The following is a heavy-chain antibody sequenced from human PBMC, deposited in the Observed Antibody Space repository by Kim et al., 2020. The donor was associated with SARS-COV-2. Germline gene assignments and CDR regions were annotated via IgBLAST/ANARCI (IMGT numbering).Heavy chain of an antibody. V-gene: IGHV4-39*01. CDR3: ASSTLAEYFQH. CDR2: T. J-gene: IGHJ1*01. Sequence: TYSNPTLRSRVTISVDTSKSQFSLKLSSVAAADTAVYCCASSTLAEYFQHWGQGTLVTVSS.